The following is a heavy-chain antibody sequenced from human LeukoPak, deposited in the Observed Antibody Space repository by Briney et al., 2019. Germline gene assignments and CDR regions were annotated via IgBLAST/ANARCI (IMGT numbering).Heavy chain of an antibody. V-gene: IGHV4-59*01. CDR1: GGSISSYY. Sequence: PSETLSLTCTVSGGSISSYYWSWIRQPPGKGLEWIGYIYYSGSTNYNPPLKSRVTISVDTSKNQFSLKLSSVTAADTAVYYCARRIPRDGYIDYWGQGTLVTVSS. J-gene: IGHJ4*02. D-gene: IGHD5-24*01. CDR2: IYYSGST. CDR3: ARRIPRDGYIDY.